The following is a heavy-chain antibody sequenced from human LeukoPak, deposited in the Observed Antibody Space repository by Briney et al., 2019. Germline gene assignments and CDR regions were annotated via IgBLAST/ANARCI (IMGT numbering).Heavy chain of an antibody. CDR3: ARVPYYYDSNYFDY. J-gene: IGHJ4*02. D-gene: IGHD3-22*01. V-gene: IGHV1-2*02. Sequence: ASVKVSCKASGYTFTGYYMHWVRQAPGQGLEWMGWINPNSGGTNYAQKFQGRVTMTRDTSISTAYTELSRLRSDDTAVYYCARVPYYYDSNYFDYWGQGTLVTVSS. CDR2: INPNSGGT. CDR1: GYTFTGYY.